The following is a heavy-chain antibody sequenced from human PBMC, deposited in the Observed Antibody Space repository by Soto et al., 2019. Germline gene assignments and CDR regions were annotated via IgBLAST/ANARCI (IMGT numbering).Heavy chain of an antibody. CDR3: ARISGYSYGDYDAFDI. J-gene: IGHJ3*02. V-gene: IGHV2-70*01. D-gene: IGHD5-18*01. CDR1: GFSLSTSGMC. Sequence: SGPTLVNPTQTLILTCTFSGFSLSTSGMCVSWIRQPPGKALEWLALIDWDDDKYYSTSLKTRLTISKDTSKNQVVLTMTNMDPVDTAAYYCARISGYSYGDYDAFDIWGQGTMVTVSS. CDR2: IDWDDDK.